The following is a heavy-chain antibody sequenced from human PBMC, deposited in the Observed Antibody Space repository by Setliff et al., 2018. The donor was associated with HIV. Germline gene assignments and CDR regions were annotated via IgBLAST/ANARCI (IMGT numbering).Heavy chain of an antibody. D-gene: IGHD5-12*01. CDR1: GFTLSSYG. CDR2: ISGSGDRS. CDR3: AKWSGYGES. J-gene: IGHJ5*02. Sequence: GGSLRLSCSASGFTLSSYGMSWVRQAPGKGLEWVSGISGSGDRSSYADSVKGRFTISRDNSKNKLYLQMNSLRAEDKAVYYCAKWSGYGESWGQGTLVTVSS. V-gene: IGHV3-23*01.